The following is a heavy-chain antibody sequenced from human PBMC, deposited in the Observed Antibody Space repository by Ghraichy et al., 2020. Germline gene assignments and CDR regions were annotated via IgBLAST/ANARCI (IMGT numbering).Heavy chain of an antibody. J-gene: IGHJ6*02. Sequence: SETLSLTCTVSGSISSGGYYWSWIRQHPGKGLEWIGYIYYSGSTYYNPSLKSRVTISVDTSKNQFSLKLSSVTAADTAVYYCARYPGGSGGYVVDVWGQGTTVTVSS. CDR2: IYYSGST. CDR3: ARYPGGSGGYVVDV. V-gene: IGHV4-31*03. D-gene: IGHD3-10*01. CDR1: GSISSGGYY.